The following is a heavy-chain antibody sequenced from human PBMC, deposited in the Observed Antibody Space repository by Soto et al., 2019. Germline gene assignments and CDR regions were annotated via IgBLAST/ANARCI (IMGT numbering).Heavy chain of an antibody. CDR2: IYWDDDK. CDR1: GFSLTTSGVG. D-gene: IGHD6-13*01. Sequence: QITLKESGPTLVKPTQTLTLTCTFSGFSLTTSGVGVGWIRQPPGKALEWLALIYWDDDKRYSPSLKSRLTITKDTSKHQVVLTMTNMDPVDTATYYCAHRGSSWYLGYWGQGTLVTVSS. J-gene: IGHJ4*02. V-gene: IGHV2-5*02. CDR3: AHRGSSWYLGY.